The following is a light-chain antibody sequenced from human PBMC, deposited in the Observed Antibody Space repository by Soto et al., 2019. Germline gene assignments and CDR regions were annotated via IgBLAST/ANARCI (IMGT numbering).Light chain of an antibody. J-gene: IGKJ4*01. CDR1: QEIHTW. V-gene: IGKV1D-12*01. Sequence: DIQVTQSPSSVSASVGERVTITCRTSQEIHTWLAWYKQKRGRAPKLLIFGASGLQSGVPSRFSGSGSGTEFTLSISNLQPEGFATYSCQQTKSFPPTFGGGTKVEVK. CDR2: GAS. CDR3: QQTKSFPPT.